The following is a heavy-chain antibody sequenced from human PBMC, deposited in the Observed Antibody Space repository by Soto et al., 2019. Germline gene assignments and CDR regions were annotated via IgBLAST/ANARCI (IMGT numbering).Heavy chain of an antibody. D-gene: IGHD3-10*02. CDR1: GYSFTSYW. J-gene: IGHJ4*02. Sequence: GESLKISCKGSGYSFTSYWIGWVRQMPGKGLEWMGIIYPGDSDTRYSPSFQGQVTISADKSISTAYLQWSSLKASAAYYCVVIFVETGWLRGRFDYWGPGTLVTVSS. CDR3: IFVETGWLRGRFDY. CDR2: IYPGDSDT. V-gene: IGHV5-51*01.